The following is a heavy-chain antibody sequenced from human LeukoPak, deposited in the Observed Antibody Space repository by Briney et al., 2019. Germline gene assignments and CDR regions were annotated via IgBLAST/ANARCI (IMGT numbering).Heavy chain of an antibody. CDR2: IYHSGST. D-gene: IGHD2-21*02. J-gene: IGHJ5*02. Sequence: SETLSLTCTVSGYSISNSYYWGWIRQSPGKGLEWIGSIYHSGSTYYNPSLKSRVTISVDTSKNQFSLKLSSVTAADTAVYYCGRNMRWVVTATGGVQNWFDPWGQGTLVTVSS. CDR3: GRNMRWVVTATGGVQNWFDP. V-gene: IGHV4-38-2*02. CDR1: GYSISNSYY.